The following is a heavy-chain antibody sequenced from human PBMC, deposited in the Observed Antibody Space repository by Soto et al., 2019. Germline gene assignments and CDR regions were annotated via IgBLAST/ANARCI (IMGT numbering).Heavy chain of an antibody. V-gene: IGHV4-34*01. CDR3: ARGGDIVVVVAVSSRWFDP. D-gene: IGHD2-15*01. CDR2: INHSGST. J-gene: IGHJ5*02. Sequence: SETLSLTCAVYGGSFSGYYWSWIRQPPGKGLEWIGEINHSGSTNYNPSLKSRVTISVDTSKNQFSLKLSSVTAADTAVYYCARGGDIVVVVAVSSRWFDPWGQGTLVTVSS. CDR1: GGSFSGYY.